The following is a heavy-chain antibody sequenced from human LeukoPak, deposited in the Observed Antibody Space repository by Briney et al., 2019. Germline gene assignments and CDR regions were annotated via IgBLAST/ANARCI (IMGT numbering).Heavy chain of an antibody. CDR3: ASARGGYPFDY. J-gene: IGHJ4*02. D-gene: IGHD5-12*01. Sequence: PSETLSLTCTVSGGSISSYYWSWIRQPPGKGLEWIGYIYYSGSTNYNPSLKSRVTISVDTSKNQFSLKLSSVTAADTAVYYCASARGGYPFDYWGQGTLVTVSS. CDR2: IYYSGST. CDR1: GGSISSYY. V-gene: IGHV4-59*01.